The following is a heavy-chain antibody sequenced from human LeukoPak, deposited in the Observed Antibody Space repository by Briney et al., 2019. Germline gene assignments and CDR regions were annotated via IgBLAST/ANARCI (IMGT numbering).Heavy chain of an antibody. CDR1: GYIFTNYN. D-gene: IGHD6-13*01. CDR2: IIPIFGTA. Sequence: SVKVSCKASGYIFTNYNLHWVRQAPGQGLEWMGGIIPIFGTANYAQKFQGRVTITADESTSTAYMELSSLRSEDTAVYYCARGGIAAAGDAFDIWGQGTMVTVSS. J-gene: IGHJ3*02. CDR3: ARGGIAAAGDAFDI. V-gene: IGHV1-69*13.